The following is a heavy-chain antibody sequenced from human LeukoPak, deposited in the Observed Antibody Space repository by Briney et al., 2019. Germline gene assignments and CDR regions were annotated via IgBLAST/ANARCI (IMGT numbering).Heavy chain of an antibody. CDR1: GFTFGSYW. J-gene: IGHJ4*02. Sequence: GGSLRLSCAASGFTFGSYWMSWVRQAPGKRLDWVATIKEDGSDKYYVDSVKGRFTISRDNVKNSVYLQMNSLRAEDTAVYYCADSNYWYPTDYWGQGTLVTVSS. V-gene: IGHV3-7*05. D-gene: IGHD4-11*01. CDR3: ADSNYWYPTDY. CDR2: IKEDGSDK.